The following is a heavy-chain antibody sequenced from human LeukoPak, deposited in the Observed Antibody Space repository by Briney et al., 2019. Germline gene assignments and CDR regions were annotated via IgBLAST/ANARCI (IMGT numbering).Heavy chain of an antibody. CDR2: IKSKTDGGTT. CDR3: TTEYYYDSSGLFDY. CDR1: GFTFSNGW. Sequence: GGSLRLSCAVSGFTFSNGWMSWVRQAPGKGLEWVGRIKSKTDGGTTAHAAPVNGRFTISRDDSKNTLYLQMNSLKTEDTAVYYCTTEYYYDSSGLFDYWGQGTLVTVSS. V-gene: IGHV3-15*01. J-gene: IGHJ4*02. D-gene: IGHD3-22*01.